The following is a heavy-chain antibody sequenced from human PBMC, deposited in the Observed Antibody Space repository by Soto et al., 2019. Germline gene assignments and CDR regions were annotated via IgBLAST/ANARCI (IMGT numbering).Heavy chain of an antibody. CDR2: ISAYNGNT. CDR3: ASWLVATISNGMDV. V-gene: IGHV1-18*01. Sequence: QVQLVQSGAEVKKPGASVKVSCKASGYTFTSYGISWVRQAPGQGLEWMGWISAYNGNTNYAQKLKGSVTMTTDTXXSTAYMELRSLRSDDTAVYYCASWLVATISNGMDVWGQGTTVTVSS. CDR1: GYTFTSYG. D-gene: IGHD5-12*01. J-gene: IGHJ6*02.